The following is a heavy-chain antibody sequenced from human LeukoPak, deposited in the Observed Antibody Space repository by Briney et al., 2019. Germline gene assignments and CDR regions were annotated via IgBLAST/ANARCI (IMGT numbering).Heavy chain of an antibody. CDR2: IRYDGSNK. CDR1: GFTFSSYG. D-gene: IGHD2-2*02. V-gene: IGHV3-30*02. J-gene: IGHJ5*02. Sequence: GGSLRLSCAASGFTFSSYGMHWVRQAPGKGLEWVAFIRYDGSNKYYADSVKGRFTISRDNSKNTLYLQMNSLRAEDTAVYYCVKVRYCSSTSFYIGEFDTWGQGTLVTVSS. CDR3: VKVRYCSSTSFYIGEFDT.